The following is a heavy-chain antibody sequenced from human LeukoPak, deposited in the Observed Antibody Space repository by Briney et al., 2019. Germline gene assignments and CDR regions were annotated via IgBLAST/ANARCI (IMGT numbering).Heavy chain of an antibody. V-gene: IGHV3-74*01. CDR1: GFSFRSHG. J-gene: IGHJ4*02. D-gene: IGHD2-8*01. Sequence: PGGSLRLSCVASGFSFRSHGMYWVRQAPGKGLVWVSRINSDGSTTTYADSVKGRFTISRNNAKNTLYLQLNSLRDDDTAVYFCARDQMLDSPVDFWGQGTLVTVSS. CDR2: INSDGSTT. CDR3: ARDQMLDSPVDF.